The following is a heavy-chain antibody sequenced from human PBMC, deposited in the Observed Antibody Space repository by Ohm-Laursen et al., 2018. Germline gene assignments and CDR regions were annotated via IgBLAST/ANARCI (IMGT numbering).Heavy chain of an antibody. D-gene: IGHD1-20*01. CDR2: IIPIFDTT. J-gene: IGHJ3*02. CDR3: ARQPNWNDISAFDI. Sequence: SSVKVSCKASGGTFTSYAISWVRQAPGQGLEWMGGIIPIFDTTNYAQNFQGRVTITADKSTSTAYMELSSLRSEDTAVYYCARQPNWNDISAFDIWGQGTMVIVSS. V-gene: IGHV1-69*06. CDR1: GGTFTSYA.